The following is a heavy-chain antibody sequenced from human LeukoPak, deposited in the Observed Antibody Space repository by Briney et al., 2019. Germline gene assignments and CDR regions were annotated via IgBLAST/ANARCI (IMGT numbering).Heavy chain of an antibody. CDR1: GYTFTSYG. Sequence: ASVKVSCKASGYTFTSYGISWVRQAPGQGLEWMGWISAYNGNTNYAQKLQGRVTMTTDPSTSTAYMELRSLRSDDTAVYYCARGLDLWYSSGWPEGHVAFDIWGQGTMVTVSS. J-gene: IGHJ3*02. CDR2: ISAYNGNT. V-gene: IGHV1-18*01. CDR3: ARGLDLWYSSGWPEGHVAFDI. D-gene: IGHD6-19*01.